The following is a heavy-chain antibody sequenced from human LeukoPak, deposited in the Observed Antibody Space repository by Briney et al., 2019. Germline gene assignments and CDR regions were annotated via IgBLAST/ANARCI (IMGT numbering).Heavy chain of an antibody. CDR3: ARRGLRVAAAGPGAFDI. D-gene: IGHD6-13*01. CDR1: GGSISSSSYY. J-gene: IGHJ3*02. Sequence: SETLSLTCTVSGGSISSSSYYWGWIRQPPGKGLEWIGEINHSGSTNYNPSLKSRVTISVDTSKNQFSLKLSSVTAADTAVYYCARRGLRVAAAGPGAFDIWGQGTMVTVSS. V-gene: IGHV4-39*07. CDR2: INHSGST.